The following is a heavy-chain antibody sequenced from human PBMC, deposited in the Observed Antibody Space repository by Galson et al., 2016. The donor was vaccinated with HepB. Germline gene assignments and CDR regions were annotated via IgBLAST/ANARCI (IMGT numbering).Heavy chain of an antibody. CDR1: GGSISSTNW. CDR2: IYHSGST. J-gene: IGHJ4*02. CDR3: VKEGVLGTTGCRKGFDY. Sequence: SETLSLTCAVSGGSISSTNWWSWVRQPPGKGLEWIGEIYHSGSTNYNPSLKSRVTMSVDKSNNQFSLTLHSVTAADTAVYYCVKEGVLGTTGCRKGFDYWGQGTLVTVSS. V-gene: IGHV4-4*02. D-gene: IGHD2-2*01.